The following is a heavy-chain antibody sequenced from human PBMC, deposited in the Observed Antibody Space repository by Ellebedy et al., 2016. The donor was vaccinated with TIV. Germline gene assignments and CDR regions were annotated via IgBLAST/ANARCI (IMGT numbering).Heavy chain of an antibody. CDR1: GYTLVRYG. V-gene: IGHV1-18*01. CDR2: ISTYDGDT. J-gene: IGHJ4*02. Sequence: AASVKVSCKASGYTLVRYGLSWVRQAPGQGLEYMGWISTYDGDTSYAQKLQGRVTMTTDTSTTTAYMELRSLRSDDTAMYYCARGGRNYADYWGPGTLVTVSS. CDR3: ARGGRNYADY.